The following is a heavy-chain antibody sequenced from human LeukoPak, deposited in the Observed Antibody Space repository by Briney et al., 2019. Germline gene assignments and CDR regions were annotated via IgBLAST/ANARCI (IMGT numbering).Heavy chain of an antibody. D-gene: IGHD3-22*01. CDR3: AKARYDSSGYLIY. CDR1: GFTFDDYA. V-gene: IGHV3-9*01. J-gene: IGHJ4*02. Sequence: PGRSLRLSCAASGFTFDDYAMRWVRQAPGKGLEWVSGISWNSGSIGYADSVKGRFTISRDNAKNSLYLQMNSLRAEDTALYYCAKARYDSSGYLIYWGQGTLVTVSS. CDR2: ISWNSGSI.